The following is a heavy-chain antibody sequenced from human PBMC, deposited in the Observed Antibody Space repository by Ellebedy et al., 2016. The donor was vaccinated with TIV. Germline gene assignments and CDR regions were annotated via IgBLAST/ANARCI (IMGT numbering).Heavy chain of an antibody. CDR3: ARVTRAFNNWFDP. Sequence: SETLSLXXTVSGGSISSYYWSWIRQPPGKGLEWIGYIYYSGSTNYNPSLKSRVTISVDTSKNQFSLKLSSVTAADTAVYYCARVTRAFNNWFDPWGQGTLVTVSS. V-gene: IGHV4-59*01. CDR1: GGSISSYY. CDR2: IYYSGST. J-gene: IGHJ5*02. D-gene: IGHD4-11*01.